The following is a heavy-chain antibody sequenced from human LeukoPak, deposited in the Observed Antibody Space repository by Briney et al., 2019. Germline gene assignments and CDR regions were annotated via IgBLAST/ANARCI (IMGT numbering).Heavy chain of an antibody. V-gene: IGHV3-23*01. CDR1: GFTFSSYA. CDR3: ARRQQLVGWVFDY. CDR2: ISGSGGST. D-gene: IGHD6-6*01. J-gene: IGHJ4*02. Sequence: GGSLTLSCAASGFTFSSYAMSWVRQAPGKGLEWVSAISGSGGSTYYADSVRGRFTISRDNAKNSLYLQMNSLRAEDTAVYYCARRQQLVGWVFDYWGQGTLVTVSS.